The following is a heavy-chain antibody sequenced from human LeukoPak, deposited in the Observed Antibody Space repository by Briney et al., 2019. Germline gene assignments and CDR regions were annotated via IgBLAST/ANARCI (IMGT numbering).Heavy chain of an antibody. D-gene: IGHD1-26*01. CDR1: GGSISTITYY. CDR2: IYYNGNT. CDR3: TRDSHSGSYYAYFDY. J-gene: IGHJ4*02. Sequence: PSETLSLTCTVSGGSISTITYYWGWIRQSPGKGLEWIGTIYYNGNTDYNPSLKSRVTLSVDTSKNQFSLNLNSVTAADTAVYYCTRDSHSGSYYAYFDYWGQGTLVTVSS. V-gene: IGHV4-39*07.